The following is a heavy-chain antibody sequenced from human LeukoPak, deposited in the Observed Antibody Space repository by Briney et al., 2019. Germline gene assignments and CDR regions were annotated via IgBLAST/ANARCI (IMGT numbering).Heavy chain of an antibody. CDR2: VYSNGNI. CDR1: GGSISGYY. V-gene: IGHV4-4*07. Sequence: PSETLSLTCTVSGGSISGYYWSWIRQAAGEKLEWIGRVYSNGNIDYNPSFKSRVTVSVDMSKNQFSLNLISVTAADTAVYFCARSEALVLQATPFDFWGQGTLVTVSS. CDR3: ARSEALVLQATPFDF. J-gene: IGHJ4*02. D-gene: IGHD5-18*01.